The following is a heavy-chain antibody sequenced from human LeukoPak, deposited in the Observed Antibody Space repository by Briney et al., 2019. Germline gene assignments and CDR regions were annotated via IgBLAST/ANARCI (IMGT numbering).Heavy chain of an antibody. V-gene: IGHV3-33*01. J-gene: IGHJ3*02. CDR2: IWYDGSNK. D-gene: IGHD3-3*01. Sequence: GRSLRLSCAASGFTFSSYGMHWVRQAPGKGLEWVAVIWYDGSNKYYADSVKGRFTISRDNSKNTLYLQINSLRAEDTAVYYCARGGLFGVVITPDAFDIWGQGTMVTVSS. CDR1: GFTFSSYG. CDR3: ARGGLFGVVITPDAFDI.